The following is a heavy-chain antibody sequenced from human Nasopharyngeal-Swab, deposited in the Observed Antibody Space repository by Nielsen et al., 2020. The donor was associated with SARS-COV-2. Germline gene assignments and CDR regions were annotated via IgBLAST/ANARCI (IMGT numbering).Heavy chain of an antibody. V-gene: IGHV3-21*01. Sequence: WIRQPPGKGLEWVSSISSSSSYIYYADSVKGQFTISRDNAKNSLYLQMNSLRAEDTAVYYCASNPAMVRAVKDYWGQGTLVTVSS. CDR3: ASNPAMVRAVKDY. CDR2: ISSSSSYI. J-gene: IGHJ4*02. D-gene: IGHD3-10*01.